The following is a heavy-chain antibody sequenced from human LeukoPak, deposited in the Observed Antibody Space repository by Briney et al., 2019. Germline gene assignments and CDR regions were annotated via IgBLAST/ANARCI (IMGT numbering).Heavy chain of an antibody. CDR1: GFTFSSYE. CDR3: ARTKWLEAIDY. Sequence: GGSLRVSCAASGFTFSSYEMNWVRQAPGKGLEWVSYISSSGSTIYYADSVKGRFTISRDNAKNSLYLQMNSLRAEDTAVYYCARTKWLEAIDYWGQGTLVTVSS. J-gene: IGHJ4*02. D-gene: IGHD6-19*01. V-gene: IGHV3-48*03. CDR2: ISSSGSTI.